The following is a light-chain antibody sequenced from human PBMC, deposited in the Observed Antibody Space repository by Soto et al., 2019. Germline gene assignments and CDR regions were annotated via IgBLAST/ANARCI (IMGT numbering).Light chain of an antibody. CDR1: SSNIGNNY. V-gene: IGLV1-51*01. CDR3: GTWDSSLSAYV. CDR2: DNN. Sequence: QSVLTLPPSVSAAPGQKVTISCSGSSSNIGNNYVSWYQQLPGTAPKLLIYDNNKRPSGIPDRFSGSKSGKSATLGITGLQTGDEADYYCGTWDSSLSAYVFGTGTKVTVL. J-gene: IGLJ1*01.